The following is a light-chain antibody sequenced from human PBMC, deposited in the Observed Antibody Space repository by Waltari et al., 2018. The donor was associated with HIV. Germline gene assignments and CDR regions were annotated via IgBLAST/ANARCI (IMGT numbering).Light chain of an antibody. J-gene: IGKJ2*01. CDR2: WAS. V-gene: IGKV4-1*01. Sequence: DIVMTQSPDSLTLSLGERATINCTSSQTVLDSSDNKNSLTWYQQKPGQPPKLLIYWASIRESGVPDRFSGSGSGTDFTLTISSLQAEDVAIYFCQQYYTSPYTFGQGTKLEIK. CDR3: QQYYTSPYT. CDR1: QTVLDSSDNKNS.